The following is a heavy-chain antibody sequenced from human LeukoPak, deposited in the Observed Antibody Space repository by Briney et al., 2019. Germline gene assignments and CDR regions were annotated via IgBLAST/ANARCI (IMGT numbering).Heavy chain of an antibody. CDR3: AKEGYADYDGGH. V-gene: IGHV3-23*01. D-gene: IGHD4-17*01. Sequence: GGSLRLSCAASGFTFSSYAMNWVRQAPGKGLEWVSTISGSGDTTYYADSVKGRFTISRDNSKNTLYLQMSSLRAEDTAVYFCAKEGYADYDGGHWGQGTLVTVSS. CDR2: ISGSGDTT. J-gene: IGHJ4*02. CDR1: GFTFSSYA.